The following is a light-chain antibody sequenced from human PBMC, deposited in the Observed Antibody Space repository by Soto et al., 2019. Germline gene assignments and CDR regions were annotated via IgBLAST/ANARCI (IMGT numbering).Light chain of an antibody. CDR3: QHYNSYSEA. J-gene: IGKJ1*01. CDR1: QSISTY. CDR2: KAS. V-gene: IGKV1-5*03. Sequence: DIQMTQSPSSLSASVGDRVTITCRASQSISTYLNWYQQKVGKAPKLLIYKASTLKSGVPSRFSGSGSGTEFTLTISSLQPDDFATYYCQHYNSYSEAFGQGTKVDIK.